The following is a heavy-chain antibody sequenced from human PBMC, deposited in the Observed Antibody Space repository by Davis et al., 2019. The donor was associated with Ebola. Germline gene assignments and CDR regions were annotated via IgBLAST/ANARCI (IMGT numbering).Heavy chain of an antibody. V-gene: IGHV1-69*13. J-gene: IGHJ6*02. CDR2: IIPIFGTA. CDR3: ASTYDFWSGYDYYYGMDV. D-gene: IGHD3-3*01. Sequence: SVKVSCKASGGTFSSYAISWVRQAPGQGLEWMGGIIPIFGTANYAQKFQGRVTITADESTSTAYMELSSLRSEDTAVYYCASTYDFWSGYDYYYGMDVWGQGTTVTVSS. CDR1: GGTFSSYA.